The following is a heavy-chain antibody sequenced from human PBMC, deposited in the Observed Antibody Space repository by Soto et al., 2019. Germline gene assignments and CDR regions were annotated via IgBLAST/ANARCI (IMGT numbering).Heavy chain of an antibody. V-gene: IGHV5-51*01. J-gene: IGHJ4*02. CDR1: GYSFTSYW. Sequence: CKGSGYSFTSYWIGWVRQMPGKGLEWMGIIYPGDSDTRYSPSFQGQVTISADKSISTAYLQWSSLKASDTAMYYCARAIAAAGTGLDYWGQGTLVTVSS. CDR3: ARAIAAAGTGLDY. CDR2: IYPGDSDT. D-gene: IGHD6-13*01.